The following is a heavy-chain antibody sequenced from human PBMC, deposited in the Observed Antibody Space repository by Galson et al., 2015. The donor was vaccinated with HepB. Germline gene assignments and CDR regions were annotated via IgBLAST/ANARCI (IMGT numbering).Heavy chain of an antibody. CDR2: ISSSDSST. J-gene: IGHJ6*03. CDR3: ARDWTRFCPMDV. CDR1: GFSVSDYY. D-gene: IGHD3/OR15-3a*01. Sequence: LRLSCAVSGFSVSDYYLSWVRQAPGKGPEWVSYISSSDSSTYYADSAKGRFTISRDNANNSLYLQMNSLRAEDTAVYYCARDWTRFCPMDVWGKGTTVTVSS. V-gene: IGHV3-11*01.